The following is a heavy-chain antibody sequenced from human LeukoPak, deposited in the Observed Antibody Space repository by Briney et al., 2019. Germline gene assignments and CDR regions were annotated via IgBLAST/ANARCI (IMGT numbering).Heavy chain of an antibody. V-gene: IGHV3-21*01. CDR3: ARVYGSGSYYFFDY. CDR1: GFTFSSYS. CDR2: ISSGSSYM. D-gene: IGHD3-10*01. Sequence: KPGGSLRLSCAASGFTFSSYSMNWVRQAPGKGLEWVSFISSGSSYMYYADSLKGRFTISRDNAKNSLYLQMNSLRAGDTAVYYCARVYGSGSYYFFDYWGQGTLVTVSS. J-gene: IGHJ4*02.